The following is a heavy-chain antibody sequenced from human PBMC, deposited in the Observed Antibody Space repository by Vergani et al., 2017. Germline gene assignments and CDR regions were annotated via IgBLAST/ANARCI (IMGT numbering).Heavy chain of an antibody. Sequence: QVQLQESGPGLVKPSQTLSLTCTVSGGSISSGGYYWSWIRQHPGKGLEWIGYIYYSGSTYYNPSLKSRVTISVDTPKNQFSLKLSSVTAADTAVYYCARGPTTGSSSFSPGAFDIWGQGTMVTVSS. CDR1: GGSISSGGYY. D-gene: IGHD6-6*01. J-gene: IGHJ3*02. CDR2: IYYSGST. CDR3: ARGPTTGSSSFSPGAFDI. V-gene: IGHV4-31*03.